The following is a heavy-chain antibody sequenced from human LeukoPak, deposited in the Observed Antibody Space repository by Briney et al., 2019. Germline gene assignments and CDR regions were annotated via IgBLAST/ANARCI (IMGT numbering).Heavy chain of an antibody. V-gene: IGHV3-53*01. CDR1: GFAVSSNY. CDR3: ARGTTVTTWSQY. CDR2: IYSGGTT. D-gene: IGHD4-17*01. J-gene: IGHJ4*02. Sequence: GGSLRLSCAASGFAVSSNYMSWVRQAPGKGLEWVSLIYSGGTTYYADSVKGRFTISRDNSKNTLYLQMNSLRAEDTAVYYCARGTTVTTWSQYWGQGTLVTVSS.